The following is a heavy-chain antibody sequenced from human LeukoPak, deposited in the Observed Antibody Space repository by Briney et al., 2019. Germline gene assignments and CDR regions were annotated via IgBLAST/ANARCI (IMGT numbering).Heavy chain of an antibody. CDR1: DDSISSYS. CDR3: ARQDSAYTYDWFDL. CDR2: IYYSGIT. Sequence: PSETLSLTCSVSDDSISSYSWSWIRQPPGRGLEWIGYIYYSGITTYNPSLKSRVTISVDTSKNQFSLKLSSVTAADTAVYYCARQDSAYTYDWFDLWGQGTLVTVSS. V-gene: IGHV4-59*08. J-gene: IGHJ5*02. D-gene: IGHD5-18*01.